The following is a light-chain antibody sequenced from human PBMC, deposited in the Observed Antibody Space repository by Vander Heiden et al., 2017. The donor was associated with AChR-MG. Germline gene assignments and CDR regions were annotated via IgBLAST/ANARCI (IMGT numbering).Light chain of an antibody. J-gene: IGKJ4*01. CDR1: QSGLHSSRNKNL. Sequence: DIVMTQSPDSLAVSMGEGATINCKSSQSGLHSSRNKNLLAWYQRRPGQPPKLLIYWASTRENGVPDRFSGSGSGTDFTLTISSLQAEDVAVYYCHQEDNTPPTFGGGTKVEIK. CDR3: HQEDNTPPT. CDR2: WAS. V-gene: IGKV4-1*01.